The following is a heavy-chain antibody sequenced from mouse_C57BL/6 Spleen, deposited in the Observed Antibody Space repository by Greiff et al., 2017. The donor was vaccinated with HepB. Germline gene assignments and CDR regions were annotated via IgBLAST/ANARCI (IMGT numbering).Heavy chain of an antibody. V-gene: IGHV1-80*01. CDR2: IYPGDGDT. CDR3: AKKEDYDGGMDY. Sequence: VHLVESGAELVKPGASVKISCKASGYAFSSYWMNWVKQRPGKGLEWIGQIYPGDGDTNYNGKFKGKATLTADKSSSTAYMQLSSLTSEDSAVYFCAKKEDYDGGMDYWGQGTSVTVSS. CDR1: GYAFSSYW. J-gene: IGHJ4*01. D-gene: IGHD2-3*01.